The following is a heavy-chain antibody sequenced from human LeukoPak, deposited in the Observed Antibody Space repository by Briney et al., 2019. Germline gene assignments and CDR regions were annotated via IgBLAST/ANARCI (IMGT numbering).Heavy chain of an antibody. D-gene: IGHD3-3*01. V-gene: IGHV3-7*03. CDR2: IKQDGSEK. CDR3: AKDLGRFGVGVSLDF. CDR1: GFTFSRYW. J-gene: IGHJ4*02. Sequence: GGSLRLSCAASGFTFSRYWMSWVRQAPGKGPEWVANIKQDGSEKNYVDSVKGRFTISREWSRNTLYLQMNSLRVEDSAVYYCAKDLGRFGVGVSLDFWGQGTLVTVAS.